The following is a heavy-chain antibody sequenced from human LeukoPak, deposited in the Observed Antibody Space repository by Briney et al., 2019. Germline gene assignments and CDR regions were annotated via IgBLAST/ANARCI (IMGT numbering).Heavy chain of an antibody. Sequence: PGGSLRLSCAASGFTFSSYAMSWVRQAPGKGLEWVSVLYSGGATYYADSVKGRFTISRDNSKNTLFLQMNDLRAEDTAFYYCTRDSANYHFAYWGQGALVTVSS. CDR1: GFTFSSYA. CDR2: LYSGGAT. J-gene: IGHJ4*02. CDR3: TRDSANYHFAY. D-gene: IGHD4/OR15-4a*01. V-gene: IGHV3-66*01.